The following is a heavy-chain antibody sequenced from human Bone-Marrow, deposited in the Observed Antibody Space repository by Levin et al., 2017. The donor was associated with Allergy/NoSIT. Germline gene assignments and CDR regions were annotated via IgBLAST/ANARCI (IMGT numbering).Heavy chain of an antibody. CDR3: ARGPTVTPYYYSAMDV. V-gene: IGHV3-30*01. CDR1: GFSFSDHA. CDR2: ISNDGRGK. J-gene: IGHJ6*02. D-gene: IGHD4-11*01. Sequence: PGGSLRLSCAASGFSFSDHAMHWVRQAPGKGLEWVAVISNDGRGKFYAESMKGRFTVSRDNSKNTLFLQMNSLTTEDTALYYCARGPTVTPYYYSAMDVWGQGTTVTVSS.